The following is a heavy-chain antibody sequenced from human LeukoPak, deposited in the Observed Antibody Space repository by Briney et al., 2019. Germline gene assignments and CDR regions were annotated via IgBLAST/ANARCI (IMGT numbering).Heavy chain of an antibody. Sequence: PGGSLTLSCAPSGFTLSNYWMSCVRHAPEEGLEWVANIKRDGSEKYYMDSVKGRFTISRDNAHNSLYLQMNRLRAEDMAVYYCARILSGSYVETFDYWGQGTLVTVSS. D-gene: IGHD1-26*01. CDR3: ARILSGSYVETFDY. CDR1: GFTLSNYW. J-gene: IGHJ4*02. CDR2: IKRDGSEK. V-gene: IGHV3-7*04.